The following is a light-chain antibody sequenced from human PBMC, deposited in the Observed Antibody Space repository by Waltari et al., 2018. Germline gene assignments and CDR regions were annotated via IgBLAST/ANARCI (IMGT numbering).Light chain of an antibody. V-gene: IGLV1-40*01. CDR1: RPNLGTGYD. CDR2: GNN. CDR3: QSYDTSLRAWL. Sequence: QPVLTQPPSVSGAPGQSVTISCTGSRPNLGTGYDVHRYQHLPGTPPKLLIFGNNNRPSGVPHRFSGFRSGTSASLSITGLQIDDEAKYYCQSYDTSLRAWLFGGGTELTVL. J-gene: IGLJ3*02.